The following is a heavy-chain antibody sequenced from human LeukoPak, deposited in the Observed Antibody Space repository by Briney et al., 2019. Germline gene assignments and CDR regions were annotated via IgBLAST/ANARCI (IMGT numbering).Heavy chain of an antibody. CDR1: GFTFSSYG. Sequence: PGGSLRLSCAASGFTFSSYGMSWARQAPGKGLEWVSAISGSGGSTYYADSVKGRFTISRDNSKNTLYLQMNSLRAEDTAVYYCAKDDYGDYEGDYWGQGTLVTVSS. CDR3: AKDDYGDYEGDY. V-gene: IGHV3-23*01. D-gene: IGHD4-17*01. J-gene: IGHJ4*02. CDR2: ISGSGGST.